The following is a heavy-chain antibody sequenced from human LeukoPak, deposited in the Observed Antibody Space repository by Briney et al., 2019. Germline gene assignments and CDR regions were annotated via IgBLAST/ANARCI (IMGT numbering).Heavy chain of an antibody. V-gene: IGHV4-39*01. D-gene: IGHD3-22*01. CDR3: ARRRYYDGSGYLE. Sequence: PSETLSLTCSVSGDSVSRSDSYWDWIRSPQGRGWSGLGPSSGRTYYSPSLKSRVTLSVDTSSNQFSLNLRSVTAADTAVYYCARRRYYDGSGYLEWGQGTLLSVSS. CDR2: SSGRT. J-gene: IGHJ1*01. CDR1: GDSVSRSDSY.